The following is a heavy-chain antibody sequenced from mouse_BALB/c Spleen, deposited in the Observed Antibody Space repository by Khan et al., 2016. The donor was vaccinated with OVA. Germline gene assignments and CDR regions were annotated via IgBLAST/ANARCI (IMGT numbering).Heavy chain of an antibody. CDR3: AREEALYYFDY. CDR2: IYPGTDNP. Sequence: QVRLQQSGAELVRPGASVKLSCKTSGYIFTSYWIHWVKQRPGQGLEWIARIYPGTDNPYYNEKLKDKATLTAAKSSSTAYMQLSSLKSEDSAVYFCAREEALYYFDYWGQGTTRTVAS. J-gene: IGHJ2*01. V-gene: IGHV1S132*01. CDR1: GYIFTSYW. D-gene: IGHD3-2*02.